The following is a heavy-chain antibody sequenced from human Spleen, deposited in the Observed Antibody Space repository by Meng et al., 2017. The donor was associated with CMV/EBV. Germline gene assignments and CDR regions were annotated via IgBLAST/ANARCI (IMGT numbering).Heavy chain of an antibody. V-gene: IGHV1-3*01. CDR2: INGGNGKT. D-gene: IGHD2-2*01. CDR3: ARDVVVPAALTVRIDY. J-gene: IGHJ4*02. CDR1: GYTFTSYA. Sequence: VQIVRAGAVGKKPGASVKVSCKASGYTFTSYAIHWVRQAPGQRLEWMGWINGGNGKTKYSQKFQGRVTITRDTSASTAYMELSSLRSEDTAVYYCARDVVVPAALTVRIDYWGQGTLVTVSS.